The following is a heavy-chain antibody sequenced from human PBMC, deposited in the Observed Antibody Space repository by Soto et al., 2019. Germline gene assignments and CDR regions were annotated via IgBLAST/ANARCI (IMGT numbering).Heavy chain of an antibody. CDR2: IYYSGST. J-gene: IGHJ4*01. Sequence: PSETLSLTCTVSGGSISSSSYYWGWIRQPPGKGLEWIGSIYYSGSTYYNPSLKSRVTISVDTSKNQFSLKLSSVTAADTAVYYCARLFPRVVPAAIYFDYWGHGTLVTVSS. V-gene: IGHV4-39*01. CDR1: GGSISSSSYY. CDR3: ARLFPRVVPAAIYFDY. D-gene: IGHD2-2*01.